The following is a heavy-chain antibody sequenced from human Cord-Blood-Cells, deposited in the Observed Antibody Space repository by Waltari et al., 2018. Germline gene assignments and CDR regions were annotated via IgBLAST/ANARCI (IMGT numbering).Heavy chain of an antibody. D-gene: IGHD6-13*01. CDR2: IYYSGST. CDR1: GGSISSYY. Sequence: QVQLQESGPGLVKPSETLSLTCTVSGGSISSYYWSWIRQPPGKGLEWIGYIYYSGSTHYNPSLKSRVTISVDTSKNQFSLKLSSVTAADTAVYYCARVLKQQLVFDYWGQGTLVTVSS. V-gene: IGHV4-59*01. J-gene: IGHJ4*02. CDR3: ARVLKQQLVFDY.